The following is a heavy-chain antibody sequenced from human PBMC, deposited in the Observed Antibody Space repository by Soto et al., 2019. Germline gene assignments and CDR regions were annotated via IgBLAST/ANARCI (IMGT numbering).Heavy chain of an antibody. Sequence: QVQLVESGGSMVQPGRSLRLSSAASGFTFSSYGMHWVRQAPGKGLEWVAVISYDGSNKYYADSVKGRFTISRDNSKNTLYLQMNSLRAEDTAVYYCAKDHYQLLLGEIDYWGQGTLVTVSS. D-gene: IGHD2-2*01. CDR1: GFTFSSYG. CDR2: ISYDGSNK. CDR3: AKDHYQLLLGEIDY. J-gene: IGHJ4*02. V-gene: IGHV3-30*18.